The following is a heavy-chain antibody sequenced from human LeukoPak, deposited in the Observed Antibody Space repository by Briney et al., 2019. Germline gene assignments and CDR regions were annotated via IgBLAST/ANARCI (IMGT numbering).Heavy chain of an antibody. J-gene: IGHJ4*02. Sequence: PGGSLRLSCAASGFTFSSYAMSWVRQAPGKGLEWVAFVRYGGSNEYYADSVEGRFTISRDNSKNTLFLHMNSLRAEDTAVYSCAKESGSGYHSEGPHYWGLGTLVTVSS. CDR2: VRYGGSNE. CDR3: AKESGSGYHSEGPHY. CDR1: GFTFSSYA. V-gene: IGHV3-30*02. D-gene: IGHD6-19*01.